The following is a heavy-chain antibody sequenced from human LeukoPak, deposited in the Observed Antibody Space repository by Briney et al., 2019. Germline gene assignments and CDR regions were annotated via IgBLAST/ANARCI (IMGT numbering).Heavy chain of an antibody. V-gene: IGHV4-34*01. CDR2: INHSGST. D-gene: IGHD3-3*01. CDR1: GGSFSGYY. CDR3: ARGRDFWSGYLAYFDY. Sequence: PSETLSLTCAVYGGSFSGYYWSWIRQPPGKGLEGIGEINHSGSTNYNPSLKSRVTISVDTSKNQFSLKLSSVTAADTAVYYCARGRDFWSGYLAYFDYWGQGTLVTVSS. J-gene: IGHJ4*02.